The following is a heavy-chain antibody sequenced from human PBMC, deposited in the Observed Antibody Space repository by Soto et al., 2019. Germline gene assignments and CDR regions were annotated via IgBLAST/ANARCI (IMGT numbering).Heavy chain of an antibody. Sequence: QVQLVESGGGVVQPGRSLRLSCAASGFTFSRYDMHWVRQAPGKGLEWVAVIWYDGSNKYYADSVKGRFTISRDNSKNTLYLQMNSLRAEDTAVYYCARVVKNKSAHFDYWGQGTLVTVSS. J-gene: IGHJ4*02. CDR1: GFTFSRYD. V-gene: IGHV3-33*01. CDR3: ARVVKNKSAHFDY. D-gene: IGHD3-22*01. CDR2: IWYDGSNK.